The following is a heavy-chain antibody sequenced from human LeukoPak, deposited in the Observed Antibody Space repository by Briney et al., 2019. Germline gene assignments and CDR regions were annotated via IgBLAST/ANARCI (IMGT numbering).Heavy chain of an antibody. Sequence: GGSLRLSCAASGLNFNDNDMDWVRQAPGKGLEWVAVIWDDGSNKYYAESEKGRFTISRDIAKNMLYLQMNSLRVEDTAVYYCAKERGGQDWDFDLWGRGTLVTVSS. CDR3: AKERGGQDWDFDL. D-gene: IGHD3-10*01. V-gene: IGHV3-33*06. J-gene: IGHJ2*01. CDR1: GLNFNDND. CDR2: IWDDGSNK.